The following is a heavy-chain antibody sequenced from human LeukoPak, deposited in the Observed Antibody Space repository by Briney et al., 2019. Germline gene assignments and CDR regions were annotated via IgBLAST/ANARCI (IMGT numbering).Heavy chain of an antibody. CDR2: IHYSGST. Sequence: SETLSLTCTVSGVSISNYYWSWIRQPPGKGLEWIGYIHYSGSTSYNPSLNSRVTISRDTSKNHFSLELSSATAADTAVYVRARGRVSSSTWYSTYYYYFYMDVWGKGTTVTVSS. D-gene: IGHD6-13*01. J-gene: IGHJ6*03. CDR3: ARGRVSSSTWYSTYYYYFYMDV. CDR1: GVSISNYY. V-gene: IGHV4-59*01.